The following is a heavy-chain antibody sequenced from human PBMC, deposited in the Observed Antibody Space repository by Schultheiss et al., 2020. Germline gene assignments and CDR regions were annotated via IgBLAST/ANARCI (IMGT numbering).Heavy chain of an antibody. CDR3: VKDLLDCSGGSCYWVIDY. CDR1: GFTFSGYP. V-gene: IGHV3-64D*06. Sequence: GESLKISCSASGFTFSGYPMHWVRQAPGKGLEYVSAIGSDGDTIYYADSVKGRFTISRDNSKNTLYFQMSSLTAEDTAVYYCVKDLLDCSGGSCYWVIDYWGQGTLVTVSS. D-gene: IGHD2-15*01. J-gene: IGHJ4*02. CDR2: IGSDGDTI.